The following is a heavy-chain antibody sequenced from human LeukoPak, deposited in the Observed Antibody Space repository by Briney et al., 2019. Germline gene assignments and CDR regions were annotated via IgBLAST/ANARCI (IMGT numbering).Heavy chain of an antibody. D-gene: IGHD3-22*01. CDR2: TYTGGNS. CDR1: GFTVSSIH. CDR3: ARGGRGSAAVVAPRSFDI. J-gene: IGHJ3*02. Sequence: GSLRLSCAASGFTVSSIHMVWVRQAPGKGLEWVSVTYTGGNSHYADSVKGRFIISRDISKNTLYLQMNSLRAEDSALYYCARGGRGSAAVVAPRSFDIWGQGTMVTVSS. V-gene: IGHV3-53*01.